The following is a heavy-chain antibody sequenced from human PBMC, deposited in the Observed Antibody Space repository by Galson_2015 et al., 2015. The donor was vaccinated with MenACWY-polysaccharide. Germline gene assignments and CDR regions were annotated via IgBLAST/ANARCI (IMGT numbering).Heavy chain of an antibody. Sequence: SETLSLTCAVNGGPFSGYYWTWIRQAPGMRPEWIGEVNHSGNTNYTPSLKSRVTISVDTSKNQFSLKLTSVTVADTAVYYCARGDFWSGSPWDFWGQGTLVTVPS. D-gene: IGHD3-3*01. J-gene: IGHJ4*02. CDR3: ARGDFWSGSPWDF. CDR2: VNHSGNT. V-gene: IGHV4-34*01. CDR1: GGPFSGYY.